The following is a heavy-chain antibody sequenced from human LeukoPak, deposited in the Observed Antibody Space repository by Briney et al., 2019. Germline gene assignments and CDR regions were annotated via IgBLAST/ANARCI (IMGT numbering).Heavy chain of an antibody. V-gene: IGHV4-30-4*08. CDR2: IYYSGST. CDR3: ARAYDFWSGNYYYYMDV. D-gene: IGHD3-3*01. CDR1: GGSISSGDYH. Sequence: PSETLSLTCTVSGGSISSGDYHWSWIRQPPGKGLEWIGYIYYSGSTYYNPSLKSRVTISVDTSKNQFSLKLSSVTAADTAVYYCARAYDFWSGNYYYYMDVWGKGTTVTVSS. J-gene: IGHJ6*03.